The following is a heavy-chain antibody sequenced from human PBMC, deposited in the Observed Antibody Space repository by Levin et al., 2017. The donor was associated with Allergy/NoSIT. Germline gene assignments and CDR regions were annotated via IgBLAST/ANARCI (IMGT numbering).Heavy chain of an antibody. J-gene: IGHJ4*02. V-gene: IGHV3-64D*06. D-gene: IGHD6-19*01. CDR3: VKDLGRSSGYYWGNYFDY. Sequence: PGGSLRLSCSASGFTFSSYAMHWVRQAPGKGLEHVSGISNTGGSTFYPDSVRGRFTISRDNSKNTLYLQMNSLRPEDTAVYYCVKDLGRSSGYYWGNYFDYWGQGTLVTVPS. CDR2: ISNTGGST. CDR1: GFTFSSYA.